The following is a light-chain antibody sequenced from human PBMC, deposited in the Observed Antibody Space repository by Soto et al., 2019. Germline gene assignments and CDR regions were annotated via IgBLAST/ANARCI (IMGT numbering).Light chain of an antibody. Sequence: EIVLTQSPATLSLSPGESVTLSCRATQNVSTYLAWYQQKPGQAPRLLIYDASDRATGIPARFSGSGSGTDFTLTISSPEPEVSAVYYCQQRTNWLTFGPGTKVDIK. CDR2: DAS. CDR1: QNVSTY. CDR3: QQRTNWLT. J-gene: IGKJ3*01. V-gene: IGKV3-11*01.